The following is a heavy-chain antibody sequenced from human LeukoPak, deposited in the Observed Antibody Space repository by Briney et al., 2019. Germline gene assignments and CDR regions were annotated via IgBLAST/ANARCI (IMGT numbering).Heavy chain of an antibody. CDR1: GXTFTGYY. CDR2: INPNSGGT. J-gene: IGHJ4*02. V-gene: IGHV1-2*02. D-gene: IGHD3-22*01. Sequence: ASVKVSCKASGXTFTGYYMHWVRQAPGXXXEWMGWINPNSGGTNYAQKFQGRVTMTRDTSISTAYMVLSRLRSDDTAVYYCARDPSSGSHLWGQGTLVTVSS. CDR3: ARDPSSGSHL.